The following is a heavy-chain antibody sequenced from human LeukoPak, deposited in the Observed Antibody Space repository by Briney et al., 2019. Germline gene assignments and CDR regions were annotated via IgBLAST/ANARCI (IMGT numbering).Heavy chain of an antibody. J-gene: IGHJ4*02. CDR1: GSSFTSYW. CDR2: IYPGDSDT. V-gene: IGHV5-51*01. CDR3: ARLPYSGYDYEVDY. D-gene: IGHD5-12*01. Sequence: GASLKISCQGSGSSFTSYWIGWVRQLPGKGLEWMGIIYPGDSDTRYSPSFQGQVTISADKSISTAYLQWSSLKASDTAMYYCARLPYSGYDYEVDYWGQGTLVTVSS.